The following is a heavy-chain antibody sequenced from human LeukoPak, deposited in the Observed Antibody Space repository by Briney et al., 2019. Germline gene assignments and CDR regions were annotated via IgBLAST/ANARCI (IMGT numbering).Heavy chain of an antibody. CDR2: ISGSGGST. CDR3: AKDDSSSWYYYYGMDV. CDR1: GFTFSSYS. D-gene: IGHD6-13*01. Sequence: GGSLRLSCAASGFTFSSYSMSWVRQAPGKGLEWVSAISGSGGSTYYADSVKGRFTISRDNSKNTLYLQMNSLRAEDTAVYYCAKDDSSSWYYYYGMDVWGQGTTVTVSS. V-gene: IGHV3-23*01. J-gene: IGHJ6*02.